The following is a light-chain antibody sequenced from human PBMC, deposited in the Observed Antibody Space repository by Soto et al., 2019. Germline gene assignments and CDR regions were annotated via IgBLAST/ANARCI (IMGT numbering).Light chain of an antibody. CDR2: GAS. CDR3: HQYGTSPWT. Sequence: EVVLTQSPGTLSLSPGERATLSCRASETVTSDYLAWYQQKPGQAPRLLFYGASRRAAGIPDRFSGSGSGTDFTLIISRLEPEEFVVYYCHQYGTSPWTFGQGTKVEIK. J-gene: IGKJ1*01. CDR1: ETVTSDY. V-gene: IGKV3-20*01.